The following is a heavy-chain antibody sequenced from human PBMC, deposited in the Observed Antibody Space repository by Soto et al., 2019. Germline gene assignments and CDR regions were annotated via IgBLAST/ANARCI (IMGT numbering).Heavy chain of an antibody. D-gene: IGHD3-3*01. J-gene: IGHJ1*01. CDR2: FDPEDGET. V-gene: IGHV1-24*01. CDR1: GYTLTELS. CDR3: ATTLRFLERLLF. Sequence: ASVKVSCKVSGYTLTELSMHWVRQAPGKGLEWMGGFDPEDGETIYAQKFQGRVTMTEDTSTDTAYMELSSLRSEDTAVYYCATTLRFLERLLFWGQGTLVTVSS.